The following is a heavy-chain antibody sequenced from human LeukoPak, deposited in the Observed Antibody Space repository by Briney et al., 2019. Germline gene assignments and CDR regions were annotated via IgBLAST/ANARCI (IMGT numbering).Heavy chain of an antibody. V-gene: IGHV3-30-3*01. CDR2: ISYDGSNK. J-gene: IGHJ4*02. CDR1: GFTFSSYA. Sequence: QSGGSLRLSCAASGFTFSSYAMHWVRQAPGKGLEWVAVISYDGSNKYYADSVKGRFTISRDNSKNTLYLQMNSLRAEDTAVYYCAREYGGNSWYFDYWGQGTLVTVSS. CDR3: AREYGGNSWYFDY. D-gene: IGHD4-23*01.